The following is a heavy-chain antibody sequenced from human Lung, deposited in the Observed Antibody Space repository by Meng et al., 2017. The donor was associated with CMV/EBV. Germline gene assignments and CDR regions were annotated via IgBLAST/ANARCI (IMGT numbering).Heavy chain of an antibody. V-gene: IGHV2-26*01. CDR3: ARTGDRVGRSVDY. CDR1: GGSISSYYW. CDR2: IFSNDEK. Sequence: ETLSLTCTVSGGSISSYYWSWIRQPPGKGLEWLADIFSNDEKSYNTALKRRLTISTETSKSQVFLTMTDVDPVDTGTYYCARTGDRVGRSVDYWGQGSLVTVSS. J-gene: IGHJ4*02. D-gene: IGHD2-2*01.